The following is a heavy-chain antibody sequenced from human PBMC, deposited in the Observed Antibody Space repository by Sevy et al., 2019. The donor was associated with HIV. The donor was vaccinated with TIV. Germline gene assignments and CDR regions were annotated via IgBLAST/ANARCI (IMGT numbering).Heavy chain of an antibody. CDR1: GYTFTSYD. D-gene: IGHD2-21*01. CDR3: ARVDSCGGDCYFSDY. Sequence: ASVKVSCEASGYTFTSYDVQWVRQAPGQGLECMGIISPGAGGTNYAQNFQGRVTLTRDTSTTTVYMELSRLRYEDTAVYYCARVDSCGGDCYFSDYWGQGTLVTVSS. CDR2: ISPGAGGT. V-gene: IGHV1-46*01. J-gene: IGHJ4*02.